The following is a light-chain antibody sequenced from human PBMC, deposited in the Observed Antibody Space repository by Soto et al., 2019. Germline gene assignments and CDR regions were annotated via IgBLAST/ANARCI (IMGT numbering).Light chain of an antibody. CDR1: QGISNY. V-gene: IGKV1-33*01. CDR3: QHYDHVQVT. J-gene: IGKJ5*01. Sequence: DIQMTQSPSSLSASVGDRVTITCRASQGISNYLAWYQQKPGKVPKLLIYDASNLETGVPSRFSGSGSGTDFTLTISSLQPEDIATYYCQHYDHVQVTFGQGTRLEIK. CDR2: DAS.